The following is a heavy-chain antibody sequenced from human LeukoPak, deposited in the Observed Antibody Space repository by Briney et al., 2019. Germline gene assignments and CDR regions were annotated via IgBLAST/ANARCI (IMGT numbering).Heavy chain of an antibody. CDR3: ARVGIGKEWFDP. V-gene: IGHV4-59*01. D-gene: IGHD1-14*01. CDR2: IYYSGST. Sequence: KASETLSLTCTVSGGSISSYYWSWIRQPPGKGLERIGYIYYSGSTNYNPSLKSRVTISVDTSKNQFSLKLSSVTAADTAVYYCARVGIGKEWFDPWGQGTLVTVSS. CDR1: GGSISSYY. J-gene: IGHJ5*02.